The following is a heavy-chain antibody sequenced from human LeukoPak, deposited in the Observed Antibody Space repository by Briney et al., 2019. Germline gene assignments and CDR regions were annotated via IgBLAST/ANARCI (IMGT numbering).Heavy chain of an antibody. Sequence: PGRSLRLSCAASGFTFSNYGMHWVRQAPGKGLEWVAVIWYDGSNGYYADSVKGRFTISRDNSKNTLYLQMNSLRAEDTAVYFCTRSGWDLGYFDYWAREPWSPSPQ. CDR2: IWYDGSNG. CDR3: TRSGWDLGYFDY. D-gene: IGHD6-19*01. J-gene: IGHJ4*02. V-gene: IGHV3-33*01. CDR1: GFTFSNYG.